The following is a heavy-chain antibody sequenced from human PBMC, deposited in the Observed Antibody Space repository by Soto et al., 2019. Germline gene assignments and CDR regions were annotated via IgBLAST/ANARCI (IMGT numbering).Heavy chain of an antibody. CDR3: TTDLRGYDSSGYYSIYYYYYGMDV. CDR1: GFTFSNAW. J-gene: IGHJ6*02. CDR2: IKSKTDGGTT. Sequence: GGSLRLSCAASGFTFSNAWMNWVRQAPGKGLEWVGRIKSKTDGGTTDYAAPVKGRFTISRDDSKNTLYLQMNSLKTEDTAVYYCTTDLRGYDSSGYYSIYYYYYGMDVWGQGTTVTVSS. D-gene: IGHD3-22*01. V-gene: IGHV3-15*07.